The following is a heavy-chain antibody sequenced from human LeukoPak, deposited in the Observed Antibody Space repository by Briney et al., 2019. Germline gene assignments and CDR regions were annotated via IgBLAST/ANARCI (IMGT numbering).Heavy chain of an antibody. CDR3: GGLIVEPAPMYYYYIDV. CDR1: SGSISSSNYY. J-gene: IGHJ6*03. CDR2: ISTIGIT. V-gene: IGHV4-61*02. D-gene: IGHD2-2*01. Sequence: TSETLSLTCTVSSGSISSSNYYWSWIRQPAGGGLEWIGRISTIGITNYNPSLKSPVTISIDTSRTQFSLRVYSVTAADTAIYYCGGLIVEPAPMYYYYIDVWGKGTTVTVSS.